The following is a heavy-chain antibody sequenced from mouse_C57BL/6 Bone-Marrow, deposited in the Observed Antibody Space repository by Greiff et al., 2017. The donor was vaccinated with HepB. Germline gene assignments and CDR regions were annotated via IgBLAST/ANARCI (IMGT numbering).Heavy chain of an antibody. CDR3: ARYNYGSRNWFAY. Sequence: EVHLVESGGGLVQPGGSLSLSCAASGFTFTDYYMSWVRQPPGKALEWLGFIRNKANGYTTEYSASVKGRFTISRDNSQSILYLQMNALRAEDSATYYCARYNYGSRNWFAYWGQGTLVTVSA. J-gene: IGHJ3*01. D-gene: IGHD1-1*01. V-gene: IGHV7-3*01. CDR2: IRNKANGYTT. CDR1: GFTFTDYY.